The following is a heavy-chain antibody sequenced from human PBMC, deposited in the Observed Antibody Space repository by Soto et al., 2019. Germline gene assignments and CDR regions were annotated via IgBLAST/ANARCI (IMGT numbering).Heavy chain of an antibody. D-gene: IGHD6-19*01. V-gene: IGHV4-59*01. J-gene: IGHJ5*02. Sequence: SETLSLTCTVSGGSISSYYWSWIRQPPGKGLEWIGYIYYSGSTNYNPSLKSRVTISVDTSKNQFSLKLSSVTAADTAVYYCARDVAVAGGTNWFDPWGQGTLVTVSS. CDR2: IYYSGST. CDR1: GGSISSYY. CDR3: ARDVAVAGGTNWFDP.